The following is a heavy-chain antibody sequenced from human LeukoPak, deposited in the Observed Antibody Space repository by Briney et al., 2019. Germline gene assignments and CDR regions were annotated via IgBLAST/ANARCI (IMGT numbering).Heavy chain of an antibody. Sequence: GGSLRLSCAASGFTFSSYAMSWVRQTPGKGLEWVSTISGSGSTTYYADSVMGRFTLSRDISKNTLYLQMNSLRAEDTAIYYCAKHHYDTFNVWGQGTMVTVSS. V-gene: IGHV3-23*01. J-gene: IGHJ3*01. CDR1: GFTFSSYA. CDR2: ISGSGSTT. CDR3: AKHHYDTFNV.